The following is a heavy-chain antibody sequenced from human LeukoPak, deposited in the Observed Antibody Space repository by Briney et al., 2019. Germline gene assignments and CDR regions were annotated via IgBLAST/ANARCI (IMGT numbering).Heavy chain of an antibody. CDR2: INPNSGDT. J-gene: IGHJ3*02. CDR3: ARAGWIQLTPDAFDI. V-gene: IGHV1-2*02. CDR1: GYTFTGYY. Sequence: ASVKVSCKASGYTFTGYYIHWVRQAPGQGPEWMGWINPNSGDTYYAQMFQGRVTMTRDTSITTAYMELSRLRSDDRAVYYCARAGWIQLTPDAFDIWGQGTMVTVSS. D-gene: IGHD5-18*01.